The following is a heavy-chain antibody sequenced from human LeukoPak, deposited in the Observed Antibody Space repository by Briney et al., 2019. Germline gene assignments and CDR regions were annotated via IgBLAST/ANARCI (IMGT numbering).Heavy chain of an antibody. J-gene: IGHJ6*02. Sequence: ASVKASCKASGYTFTRYALHWVRQAPGQRLDWMGWINAGNGNTKYSQKFQGRVTITRDTSASTAYMELSSLRSDDTAVYYCARFSVVVVAATQYGMDVWGQGTTVIVSS. CDR1: GYTFTRYA. V-gene: IGHV1-3*01. D-gene: IGHD2-15*01. CDR2: INAGNGNT. CDR3: ARFSVVVVAATQYGMDV.